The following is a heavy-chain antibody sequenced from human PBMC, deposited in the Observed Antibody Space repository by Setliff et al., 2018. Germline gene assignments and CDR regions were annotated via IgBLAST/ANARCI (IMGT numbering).Heavy chain of an antibody. CDR2: INQSGST. V-gene: IGHV4-34*01. CDR3: ARVPLMIAIRHAFDI. J-gene: IGHJ3*02. CDR1: GGSFSGYY. Sequence: SETLSLTCAVYGGSFSGYYWSWIRQPPGKGLEWIGEINQSGSTNYNPPLKSRVTISVDTSKNQFSLKLSSVTAADTAVYYCARVPLMIAIRHAFDIWGQGTMVTVSS. D-gene: IGHD2-21*01.